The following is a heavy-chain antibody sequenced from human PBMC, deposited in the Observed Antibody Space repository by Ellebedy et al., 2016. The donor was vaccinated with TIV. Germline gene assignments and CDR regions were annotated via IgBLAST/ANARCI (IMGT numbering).Heavy chain of an antibody. CDR3: TTVIIGGGS. CDR2: IKNKGDGGTT. J-gene: IGHJ5*02. CDR1: GLTFSTAW. Sequence: GESLKISXAAPGLTFSTAWLSWVRQAPGKGLEWVGRIKNKGDGGTTDYATPVKGRFTISRDDSKNTMYLQMNSLKSDDTAVYYCTTVIIGGGSWGQGTLVTVSS. V-gene: IGHV3-15*01. D-gene: IGHD3/OR15-3a*01.